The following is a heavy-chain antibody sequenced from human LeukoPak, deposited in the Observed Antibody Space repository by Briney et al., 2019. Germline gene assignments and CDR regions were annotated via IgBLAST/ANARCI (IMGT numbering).Heavy chain of an antibody. CDR1: GYTFTSYY. CDR2: INPSGGST. J-gene: IGHJ5*02. CDR3: ARDAVQTRGENWFGP. D-gene: IGHD3-10*02. Sequence: AASVKVSCKASGYTFTSYYMHWVRQAPGQGLEWMGIINPSGGSTSYAQKFQGRVTMTRDTSTSTVYMELSSLRSEDTAVYYCARDAVQTRGENWFGPWGQGTLVTVSS. V-gene: IGHV1-46*01.